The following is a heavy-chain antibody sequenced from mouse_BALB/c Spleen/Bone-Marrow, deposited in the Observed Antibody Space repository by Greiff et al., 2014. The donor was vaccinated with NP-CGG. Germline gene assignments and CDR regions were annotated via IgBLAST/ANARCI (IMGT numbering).Heavy chain of an antibody. CDR1: GYTFTSYY. CDR2: INPSNGGT. D-gene: IGHD1-1*01. J-gene: IGHJ3*01. CDR3: TRSLRDGFAY. V-gene: IGHV1S81*02. Sequence: VKLVESGAELVKPGALVKLSCKASGYTFTSYYMYWVKQRPGQGLEWIGGINPSNGGTNFNEKFKSKATLTVDKSSSTAYMQLSSLTSDDSAVYYCTRSLRDGFAYWGQGTLVTVSA.